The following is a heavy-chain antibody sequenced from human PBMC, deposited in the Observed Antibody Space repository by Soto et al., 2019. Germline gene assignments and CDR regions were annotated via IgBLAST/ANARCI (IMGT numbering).Heavy chain of an antibody. Sequence: QVQLQESRPGLVKPSQTLSLTCTVSGGSISNDNYYWSWIRQLPGKGLEWIGYIKNSGSTYYNPSLKSPATISRDPSKNQFSLRLTSVSAADTAVYYCARAMANYFDFWGQGTLVIVSS. V-gene: IGHV4-31*01. CDR3: ARAMANYFDF. CDR1: GGSISNDNYY. J-gene: IGHJ4*02. CDR2: IKNSGST.